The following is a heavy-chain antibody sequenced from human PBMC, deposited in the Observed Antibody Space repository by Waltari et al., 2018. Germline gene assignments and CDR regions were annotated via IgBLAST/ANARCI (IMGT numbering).Heavy chain of an antibody. CDR3: ARDSRGGNLDY. J-gene: IGHJ4*02. D-gene: IGHD2-15*01. CDR1: GGSITSGGYY. Sequence: QVQLQESGPGLVKPSQTLSLTCTVSGGSITSGGYYLSWIRQHPGKGLEWIGYIDYSGSTYYNPSLKSRVTISVDTSKNKFSLKLSSVTAADTAVYYCARDSRGGNLDYWGQGTLVTVSS. V-gene: IGHV4-31*03. CDR2: IDYSGST.